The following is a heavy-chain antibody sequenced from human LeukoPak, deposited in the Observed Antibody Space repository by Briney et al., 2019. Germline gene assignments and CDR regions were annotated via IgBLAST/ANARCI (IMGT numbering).Heavy chain of an antibody. CDR2: MNPNSGNT. CDR1: GSTFTSYD. V-gene: IGHV1-8*03. D-gene: IGHD2/OR15-2a*01. CDR3: AIKESLSDAFDI. J-gene: IGHJ3*02. Sequence: ASVKVSCKASGSTFTSYDINWVRQATGQGLEWMGWMNPNSGNTGYAQKFQGRVTITRNTSISTAYMELSSLRSEDTAVYYCAIKESLSDAFDIWGQGTMVTVSS.